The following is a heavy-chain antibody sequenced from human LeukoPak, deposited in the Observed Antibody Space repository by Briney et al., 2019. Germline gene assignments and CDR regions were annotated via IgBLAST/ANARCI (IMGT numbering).Heavy chain of an antibody. V-gene: IGHV4-34*01. J-gene: IGHJ5*02. CDR3: ARGTRVRSWFDP. D-gene: IGHD4-23*01. CDR1: GGSFSGYY. CDR2: INHSGST. Sequence: PSETLSLTCAVYGGSFSGYYWSWIRQPPGKGLEWIGEINHSGSTNYNPSLKSRVTISVDTSKNQFSLKLSSVTAADTAVYYCARGTRVRSWFDPWGQGTLVTVSS.